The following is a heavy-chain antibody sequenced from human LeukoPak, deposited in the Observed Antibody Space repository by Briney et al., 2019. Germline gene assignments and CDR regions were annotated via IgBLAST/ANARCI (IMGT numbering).Heavy chain of an antibody. D-gene: IGHD3-10*01. CDR3: ARGPGQVFYYYYYMDV. J-gene: IGHJ6*03. CDR2: MNPNSGNT. V-gene: IGHV1-8*01. CDR1: GYTFTSYD. Sequence: ASVKVSCKASGYTFTSYDINWVRQATGQGLEWMGWMNPNSGNTGYAQKFQGRVTMTRNTSISTAYTELSSLRSEDTAVYYCARGPGQVFYYYYYMDVWGKGTTVTISS.